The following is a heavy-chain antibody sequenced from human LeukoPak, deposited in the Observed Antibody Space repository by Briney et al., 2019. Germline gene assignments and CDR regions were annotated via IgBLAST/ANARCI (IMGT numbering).Heavy chain of an antibody. Sequence: GRSLRLSCAASGFTFGSHGMQWVRQAPGKGLEWVALIWYDGSKTNYVDSVMGRFTISRDSSKNTLYLQMDNLRVEDTAVYFCAKDLSYGSLWFDPWGQGTLVTVSS. CDR1: GFTFGSHG. CDR3: AKDLSYGSLWFDP. CDR2: IWYDGSKT. V-gene: IGHV3-33*06. D-gene: IGHD3-10*01. J-gene: IGHJ5*02.